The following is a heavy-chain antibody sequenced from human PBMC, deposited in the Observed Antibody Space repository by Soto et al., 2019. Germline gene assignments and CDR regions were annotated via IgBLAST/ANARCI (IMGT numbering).Heavy chain of an antibody. D-gene: IGHD2-21*02. CDR2: ISGSGGST. J-gene: IGHJ3*02. Sequence: GGSLRLSCAASGFTFSSYAMSWVRQAPGKGLEWVSAISGSGGSTYYADSVKGRFTISRDNSKNTLYLQMNSLRAEDTAVYYCAKNRSCGGDCPHLMAAFDIWGQGTMVTVSS. V-gene: IGHV3-23*01. CDR3: AKNRSCGGDCPHLMAAFDI. CDR1: GFTFSSYA.